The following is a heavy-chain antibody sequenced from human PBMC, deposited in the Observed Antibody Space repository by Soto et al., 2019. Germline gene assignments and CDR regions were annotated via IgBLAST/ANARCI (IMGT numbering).Heavy chain of an antibody. CDR1: GFTFSNYA. J-gene: IGHJ4*02. D-gene: IGHD6-25*01. V-gene: IGHV3-23*01. CDR2: ISGSGGTT. Sequence: EVQLLESGGGLVQPGRSLRLSCAASGFTFSNYAMSWVRQALGPWLDWVSAISGSGGTTYYADSVKGRFTISRDTSKYTMFFKMNSLRAEDAAVYYCAHFFVDTGSNSGCHWSFHYGVQGSLVIVSS. CDR3: AHFFVDTGSNSGCHWSFHY.